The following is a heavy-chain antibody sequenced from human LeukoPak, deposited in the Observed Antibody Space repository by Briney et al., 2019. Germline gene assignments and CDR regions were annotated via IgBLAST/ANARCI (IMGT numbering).Heavy chain of an antibody. J-gene: IGHJ4*02. V-gene: IGHV1-2*02. CDR1: GYTFTDYY. CDR3: AIIGYNQHLDY. CDR2: INTNSGGT. D-gene: IGHD5-24*01. Sequence: AAVKLSCKASGYTFTDYYIHWVRHPPAQGLEWMGLINTNSGGTNYAQTSQGRVTITRDTAITTAYLELSRVRSDETVVYYGAIIGYNQHLDYWGQGTLVTVSS.